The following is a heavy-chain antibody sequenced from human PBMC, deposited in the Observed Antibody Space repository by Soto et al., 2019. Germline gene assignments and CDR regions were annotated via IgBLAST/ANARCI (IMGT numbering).Heavy chain of an antibody. V-gene: IGHV4-59*01. CDR1: GCSISSYY. D-gene: IGHD6-13*01. J-gene: IGHJ6*02. CDR3: ASSNIAAAGFYYYGMDV. CDR2: IYYSGST. Sequence: SETLSLTCTVSGCSISSYYWGWIRQPPGKGLEWIGYIYYSGSTNYNPSLKSRVTISVDTSKNQFSLKLSSVTAADTAVYYCASSNIAAAGFYYYGMDVWGRGTTVT.